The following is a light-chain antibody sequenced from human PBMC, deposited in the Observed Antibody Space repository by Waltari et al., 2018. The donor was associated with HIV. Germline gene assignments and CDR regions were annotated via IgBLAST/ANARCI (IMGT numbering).Light chain of an antibody. CDR1: QSIGSN. V-gene: IGKV3-15*01. Sequence: EIVMTQSPATLSVSPGERATLSCRASQSIGSNLAWYQQKPGQAPRLLIYGASTRATGIPARFSGSGSGTEFTLTISSLQSEDFALYYCQHYNNWPPWTFGQGTKVEIK. J-gene: IGKJ1*01. CDR3: QHYNNWPPWT. CDR2: GAS.